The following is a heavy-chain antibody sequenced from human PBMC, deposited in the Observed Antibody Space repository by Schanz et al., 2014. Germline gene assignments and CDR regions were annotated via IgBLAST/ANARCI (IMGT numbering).Heavy chain of an antibody. CDR3: ARKTDSSGTGDY. Sequence: VQLVESGGGVVQPGRSLRLSCAGSGFSFSDYGMHWVRQAPGKGLEWVSLIYSGGDTNYAGSVKGRFTISRDGSKNTLYLQMNSLRAEDTAVYYCARKTDSSGTGDYWGQGTLVTVSS. V-gene: IGHV3-66*01. CDR1: GFSFSDYG. D-gene: IGHD6-19*01. CDR2: IYSGGDT. J-gene: IGHJ4*02.